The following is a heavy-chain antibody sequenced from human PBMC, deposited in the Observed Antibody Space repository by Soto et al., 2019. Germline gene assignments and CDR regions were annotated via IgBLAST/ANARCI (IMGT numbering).Heavy chain of an antibody. CDR3: ARYRGVDLKAFDI. Sequence: EVQLVESGGGLVKPGGSLRLSCAASGFTFSSYSMNWVRQAPGKGLEWVSSISSSSSYIYYADSVNGRFTISRDNAKNSLHRQMNSRRAEETAVYYCARYRGVDLKAFDIWGQGTMVTVSS. J-gene: IGHJ3*02. CDR1: GFTFSSYS. CDR2: ISSSSSYI. D-gene: IGHD3-10*01. V-gene: IGHV3-21*01.